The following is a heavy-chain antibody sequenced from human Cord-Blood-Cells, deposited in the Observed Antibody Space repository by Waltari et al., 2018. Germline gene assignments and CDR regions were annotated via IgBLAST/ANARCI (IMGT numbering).Heavy chain of an antibody. Sequence: EVQLVESGGGLVQPGGSLRLSCAASGFTVSSNYMSWARQAPGKGREWVSVIYSGGSTYYADSVKGRFTISRDNSKNTLYLQMNSLRAEDTAVYYCARSRGGSSSGSWHYFDYWGQGTLVTVSS. CDR3: ARSRGGSSSGSWHYFDY. V-gene: IGHV3-66*01. CDR1: GFTVSSNY. J-gene: IGHJ4*02. CDR2: IYSGGST. D-gene: IGHD3-10*01.